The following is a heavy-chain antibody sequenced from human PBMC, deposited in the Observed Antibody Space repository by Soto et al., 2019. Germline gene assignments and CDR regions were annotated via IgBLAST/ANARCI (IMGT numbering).Heavy chain of an antibody. CDR3: ARGGSLYWYFDL. CDR2: INAGNGNT. Sequence: ASVKVSCKASGYTFTRSGISWVRQAPGQRLEWMGWINAGNGNTKYSQKFQGRVTITRDTSASTAYMELSSLRSEDTAVYYCARGGSLYWYFDLWGRGTLVTSPQ. CDR1: GYTFTRSG. D-gene: IGHD1-26*01. J-gene: IGHJ2*01. V-gene: IGHV1-3*01.